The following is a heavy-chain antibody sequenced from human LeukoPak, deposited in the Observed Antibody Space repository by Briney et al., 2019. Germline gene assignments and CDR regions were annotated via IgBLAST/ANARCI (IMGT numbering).Heavy chain of an antibody. J-gene: IGHJ5*02. CDR1: GGSFSGYY. CDR3: AGGSSWYLKNWFDP. CDR2: INHSGST. D-gene: IGHD6-13*01. V-gene: IGHV4-34*01. Sequence: PSETLSLTCAVYGGSFSGYYWSWIRQPPGKGLEWIGEINHSGSTNYNPSLKSRVTISVDTSKNQFSLELSSVTAADTAVYYCAGGSSWYLKNWFDPWGQGTLVTVSS.